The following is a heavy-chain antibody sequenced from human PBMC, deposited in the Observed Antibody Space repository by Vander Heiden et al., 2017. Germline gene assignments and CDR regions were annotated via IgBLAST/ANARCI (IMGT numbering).Heavy chain of an antibody. CDR2: IYYSGST. CDR3: ARALRRVVTASPFDY. CDR1: GGPTSSGGYY. V-gene: IGHV4-31*03. D-gene: IGHD2-21*02. Sequence: QVQLQDPPPGLLKPSQTLSLTCTVSGGPTSSGGYYWSWIRQHPGKGLEWIGYIYYSGSTYYNPSLKSRVTVSVDTSKNQFSLKLSSVTAAHTSVYYCARALRRVVTASPFDYWGQGTLVAVSS. J-gene: IGHJ4*02.